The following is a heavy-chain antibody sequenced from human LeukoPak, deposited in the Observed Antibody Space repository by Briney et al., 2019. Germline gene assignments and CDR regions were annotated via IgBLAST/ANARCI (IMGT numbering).Heavy chain of an antibody. CDR3: ARHVRTNVLRYFDWSDLFDY. Sequence: SETLSLTCAVYGGSFSDYYWHWVRQAPGKGLEWIGEINHSGTTNYNPSLKSRVTTSVDTSKNQFSLKLSSVTAADTAVYYCARHVRTNVLRYFDWSDLFDYWGQGTLVTVSS. CDR2: INHSGTT. J-gene: IGHJ4*02. V-gene: IGHV4-34*01. D-gene: IGHD3-9*01. CDR1: GGSFSDYY.